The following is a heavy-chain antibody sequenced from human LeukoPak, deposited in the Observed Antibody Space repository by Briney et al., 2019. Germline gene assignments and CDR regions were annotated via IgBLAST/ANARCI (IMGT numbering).Heavy chain of an antibody. CDR1: GGSISNTNW. D-gene: IGHD3-16*02. J-gene: IGHJ4*02. V-gene: IGHV4-4*02. CDR3: ARNWRAKWGANYVWGSYRYTSFDY. CDR2: VNLQGST. Sequence: SETLSLTCGVSGGSISNTNWWTWVRQPPGKGLEWIGEVNLQGSTNYNPSLKSRVAISVDTSKNQFSLKLSSVTAADTAVYYCARNWRAKWGANYVWGSYRYTSFDYWGQGTLVTVSS.